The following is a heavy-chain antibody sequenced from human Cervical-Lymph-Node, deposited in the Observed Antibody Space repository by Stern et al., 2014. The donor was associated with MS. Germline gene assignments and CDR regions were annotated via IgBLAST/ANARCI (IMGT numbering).Heavy chain of an antibody. CDR1: GFNFSDYG. D-gene: IGHD3-22*01. J-gene: IGHJ4*02. Sequence: VQLVESGGGVVQPGRSLRLSCAVSGFNFSDYGMHWVRQAPGKGLEWVAVISYEGDIKHYADSVKGRFTISRDNLKNTLFLHMNSLRPNDTARYFCAKDGESGYSLDHWGQGTLVAVTS. CDR2: ISYEGDIK. CDR3: AKDGESGYSLDH. V-gene: IGHV3-30*18.